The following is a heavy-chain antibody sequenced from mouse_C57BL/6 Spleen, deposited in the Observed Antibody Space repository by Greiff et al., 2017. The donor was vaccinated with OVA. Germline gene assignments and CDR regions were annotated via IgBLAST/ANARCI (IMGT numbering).Heavy chain of an antibody. CDR3: VGSSYDWFAY. Sequence: VMLVESGAELVRPGTSVKVSCKASGYAFTNYLIEWVKQRPGQGLEWIGVINPGSGGTNYNEKFKGKATLTADKSSSTAYMQLSSLTSEDSAVYFCVGSSYDWFAYWGQGTLVTVAA. V-gene: IGHV1-54*01. CDR2: INPGSGGT. D-gene: IGHD1-1*01. J-gene: IGHJ3*01. CDR1: GYAFTNYL.